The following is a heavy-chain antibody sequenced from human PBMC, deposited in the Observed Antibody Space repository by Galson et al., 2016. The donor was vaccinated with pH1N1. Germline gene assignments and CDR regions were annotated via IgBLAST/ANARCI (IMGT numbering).Heavy chain of an antibody. CDR2: IYYTGTT. CDR1: GDSINNYS. V-gene: IGHV4-59*01. CDR3: ARVLSSYMSLIDY. D-gene: IGHD2-21*01. J-gene: IGHJ4*01. Sequence: SETLSLTCSVSGDSINNYSWTWIRQPPGKGLEWIGYIYYTGTTKYNPSLKSRVTISVDMSKNQFSLKLNSATAADTAMYYCARVLSSYMSLIDYWGHGTLVTVSS.